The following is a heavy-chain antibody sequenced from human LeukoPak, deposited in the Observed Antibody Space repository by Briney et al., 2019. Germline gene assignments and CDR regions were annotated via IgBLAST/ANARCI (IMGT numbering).Heavy chain of an antibody. V-gene: IGHV3-30*02. J-gene: IGHJ3*02. Sequence: PGGSLRLSCAASGFTFSSYGMHWVRQAPGKGLEWVAFIRYDGSNKYYADSVKGRFTISRDNAKNSLYLQMNSLRAEDTAVYYCAQGAFDIWGQGTMVTVSS. CDR3: AQGAFDI. CDR2: IRYDGSNK. CDR1: GFTFSSYG.